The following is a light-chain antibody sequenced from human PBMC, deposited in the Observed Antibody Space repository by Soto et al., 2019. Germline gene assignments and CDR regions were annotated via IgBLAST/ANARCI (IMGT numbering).Light chain of an antibody. CDR2: DNN. Sequence: QSVLTQPPSVSGAPGQRVTISCTGSSSNIGAAYDVHWYQQLPGTAPKLLIYDNNKRPSGIPDRFSGSKSGTSATLGITGLQTGDEADYYCGTWDSSLSAGVFGGGTQLTVL. CDR1: SSNIGAAY. J-gene: IGLJ2*01. CDR3: GTWDSSLSAGV. V-gene: IGLV1-51*01.